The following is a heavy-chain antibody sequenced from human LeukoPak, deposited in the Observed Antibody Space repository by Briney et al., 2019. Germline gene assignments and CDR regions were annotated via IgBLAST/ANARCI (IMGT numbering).Heavy chain of an antibody. CDR2: ISSSGSTR. CDR1: GFIFSAFE. Sequence: GGSLRLSCAASGFIFSAFEMNWVRQAPGKGLEWVSYISSSGSTRYYADPVKGRFSISRDNAKNSLDLQMSSLRAEDTAIYYCARIIPPYDAFDLWGQGTWVTVS. D-gene: IGHD2-21*01. V-gene: IGHV3-48*03. CDR3: ARIIPPYDAFDL. J-gene: IGHJ3*01.